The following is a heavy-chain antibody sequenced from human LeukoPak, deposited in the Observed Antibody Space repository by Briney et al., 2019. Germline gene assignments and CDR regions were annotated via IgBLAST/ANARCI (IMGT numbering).Heavy chain of an antibody. J-gene: IGHJ4*02. CDR2: IYSSGST. Sequence: SETLSLTCNGSGGSISSHYWTWIRQPAGRGLEWIGRIYSSGSTNYNPSLKSRVTMSVDTPKNQFSLKLTSVTAADTAVYFCAMSYYGDYVMDSWGQGTLVTVSS. V-gene: IGHV4-4*07. CDR3: AMSYYGDYVMDS. CDR1: GGSISSHY. D-gene: IGHD4-17*01.